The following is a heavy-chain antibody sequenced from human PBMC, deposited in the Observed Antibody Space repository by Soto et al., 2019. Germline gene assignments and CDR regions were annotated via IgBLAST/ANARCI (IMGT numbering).Heavy chain of an antibody. CDR3: ARGSGIVALPGELEDVNYDY. CDR1: GQSFSGHS. Sequence: QVQLQQWGAGLVKPSETLSLSCAVYGQSFSGHSWAWIRQPPGKGLEWIGEINESGSTYYNTSIKSRVTISTDTSKNQFSLKLSSVSAADTAAYFCARGSGIVALPGELEDVNYDYWGQGTLVNVSS. CDR2: INESGST. D-gene: IGHD1-1*01. V-gene: IGHV4-34*01. J-gene: IGHJ4*02.